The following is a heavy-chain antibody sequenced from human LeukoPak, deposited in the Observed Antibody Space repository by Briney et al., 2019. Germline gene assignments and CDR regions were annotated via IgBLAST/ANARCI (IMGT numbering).Heavy chain of an antibody. Sequence: SETLSLTCAVSGGSISSNSYYWGWIRQPPGKGLEWIGSIYYSGSTYYNPSLKSRVTISVDTSKNQFSLKLSSVTAADTAVYYCAGLIRPGWFDPWGQGTLVTVSS. V-gene: IGHV4-39*01. J-gene: IGHJ5*02. D-gene: IGHD1-14*01. CDR3: AGLIRPGWFDP. CDR1: GGSISSNSYY. CDR2: IYYSGST.